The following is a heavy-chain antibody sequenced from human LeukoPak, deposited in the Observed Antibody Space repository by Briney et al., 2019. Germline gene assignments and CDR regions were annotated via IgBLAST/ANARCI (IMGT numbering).Heavy chain of an antibody. CDR1: GFTFSSYG. CDR2: IRYDGSNK. D-gene: IGHD2-2*02. Sequence: GGSLRLSCAASGFTFSSYGTHWVRQAPGKGLEWVAFIRYDGSNKYYADSVKGRFAISRDNSKNTLFLQMNSLRAEDTAVYYCAKRYQLLYVYGDAFDIWGQGTMVTVSS. CDR3: AKRYQLLYVYGDAFDI. J-gene: IGHJ3*02. V-gene: IGHV3-30*02.